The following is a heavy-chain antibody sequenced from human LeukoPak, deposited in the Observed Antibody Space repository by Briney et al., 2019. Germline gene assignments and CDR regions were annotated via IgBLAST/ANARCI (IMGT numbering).Heavy chain of an antibody. CDR3: ARDTGTYEGRSFDY. CDR1: GFTFSSYE. Sequence: PGGFLRLSCAASGFTFSSYEMNWVRQAPGKGPEWVSYISSNGVTIYYADSVKGRFTISRDNARNSLYLQMNSLRAEDTAVYYCARDTGTYEGRSFDYWGQGTLVTVSS. CDR2: ISSNGVTI. D-gene: IGHD1-26*01. V-gene: IGHV3-48*03. J-gene: IGHJ4*02.